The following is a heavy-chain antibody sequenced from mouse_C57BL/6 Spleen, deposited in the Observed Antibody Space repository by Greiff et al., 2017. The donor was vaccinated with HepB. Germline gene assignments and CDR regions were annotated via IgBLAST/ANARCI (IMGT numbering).Heavy chain of an antibody. J-gene: IGHJ4*01. Sequence: QVQLQQPGAELVMPGASVKLSCKASGYTFTSYWMHWVKQRPGQGLEWIGEIDPSDSYTNYNQKFKGKSTLTVDKSSRTAYMQLSSLTSEDSAVYYCARSRVRAMDYWGQGTSVTVSS. D-gene: IGHD2-13*01. CDR1: GYTFTSYW. CDR2: IDPSDSYT. CDR3: ARSRVRAMDY. V-gene: IGHV1-69*01.